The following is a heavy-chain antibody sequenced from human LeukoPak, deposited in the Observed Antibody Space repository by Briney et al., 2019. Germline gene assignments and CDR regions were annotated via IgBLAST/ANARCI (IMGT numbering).Heavy chain of an antibody. V-gene: IGHV4-34*01. J-gene: IGHJ4*02. CDR1: GGSFSGYY. CDR2: INHSGST. CDR3: ARLYYYGSGDDY. Sequence: KPSETLSLTCAVYGGSFSGYYWGWIRQPPGKWLEWIGEINHSGSTNYNPSLKSRVTISVDTSKNQFSLKLSSVTAADTAVYYCARLYYYGSGDDYWGQGTLVTVSS. D-gene: IGHD3-10*01.